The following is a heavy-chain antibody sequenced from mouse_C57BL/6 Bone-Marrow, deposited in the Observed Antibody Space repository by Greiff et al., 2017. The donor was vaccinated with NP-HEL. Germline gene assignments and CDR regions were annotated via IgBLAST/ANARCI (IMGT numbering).Heavy chain of an antibody. V-gene: IGHV1-74*01. Sequence: QVQLQQPGAELVKPGASVKVSCKASGYTFTSYWMHWVKQRPGQGLEWIGRIHPSDRDTNYNQKFKGKATLTVDKSSSTAYMQLISLTSEDSAVYYCAIPHYYGSSPWFAYWGQGTLVTVSA. J-gene: IGHJ3*01. CDR3: AIPHYYGSSPWFAY. CDR2: IHPSDRDT. CDR1: GYTFTSYW. D-gene: IGHD1-1*01.